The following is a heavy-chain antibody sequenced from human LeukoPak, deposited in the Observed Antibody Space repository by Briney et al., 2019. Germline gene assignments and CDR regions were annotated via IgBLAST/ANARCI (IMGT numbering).Heavy chain of an antibody. CDR2: ISYDGSNK. D-gene: IGHD3-3*01. CDR3: ARVNWSGYYTGAWGLFDY. Sequence: GGSLRLSCAASGFTFSSYAMHWVRQAPGKGLEWVAVISYDGSNKYYADSVKGRFTISRDNSKNTLYLQMNSLRAEDTAVYYCARVNWSGYYTGAWGLFDYWGQGTLVTVSS. J-gene: IGHJ4*02. V-gene: IGHV3-30-3*01. CDR1: GFTFSSYA.